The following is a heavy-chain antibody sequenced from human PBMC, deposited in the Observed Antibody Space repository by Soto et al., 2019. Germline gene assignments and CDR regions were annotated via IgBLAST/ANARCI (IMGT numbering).Heavy chain of an antibody. CDR3: ARPYGDYEYYYYYMDV. Sequence: PGGSLRLSCAASGFTFSSYSMNWVRQAPGKGLEWVSSISSSSSYIYYADSVKGRFTISRDNAKNSLYLQMNSLRAEDTAVYYCARPYGDYEYYYYYMDVWGKGTTVTVSS. CDR1: GFTFSSYS. V-gene: IGHV3-21*01. CDR2: ISSSSSYI. D-gene: IGHD2-21*02. J-gene: IGHJ6*03.